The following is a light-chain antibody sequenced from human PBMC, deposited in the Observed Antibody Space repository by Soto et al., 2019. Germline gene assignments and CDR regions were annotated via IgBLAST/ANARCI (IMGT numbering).Light chain of an antibody. Sequence: QPVLTQSPSASASLGASVKLTCTLSSGHSTYAIAWHQQQPEKGPRYLMKLNSDGSHSKGDGIPDRFSGSSSGAERYLTISSLLSADEADYYCQTWGTGPWVFGGGTKVTV. CDR3: QTWGTGPWV. CDR2: LNSDGSH. J-gene: IGLJ3*02. CDR1: SGHSTYA. V-gene: IGLV4-69*01.